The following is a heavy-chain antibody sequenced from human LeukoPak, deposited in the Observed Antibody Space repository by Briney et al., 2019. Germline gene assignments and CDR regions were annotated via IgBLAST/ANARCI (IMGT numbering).Heavy chain of an antibody. D-gene: IGHD3-22*01. J-gene: IGHJ6*03. V-gene: IGHV3-23*01. Sequence: AGSLRLSCAASGFTFSSYAMSWVRQAPGKGLEWVSAISGSGGSTYYADSVKGRFTISRDNSKNALYLQMNSLRAEDTAVYYCAKDENYYDSSGYYYYYYMDVWGKGTTVTVSS. CDR1: GFTFSSYA. CDR2: ISGSGGST. CDR3: AKDENYYDSSGYYYYYYMDV.